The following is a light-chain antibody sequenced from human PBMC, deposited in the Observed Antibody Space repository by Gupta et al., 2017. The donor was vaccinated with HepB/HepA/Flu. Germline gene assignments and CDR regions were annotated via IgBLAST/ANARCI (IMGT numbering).Light chain of an antibody. V-gene: IGLV3-1*01. Sequence: SYALTQPPSVSVSPGQTASITCSGDKLGDKYASWYQQKPGQSPVLVIYQDRKRPSGIPERFSGSNSGNTATLTISGTQAMDEADYYCQAWDSSTVVFGGGTNLTVL. CDR3: QAWDSSTVV. CDR1: KLGDKY. J-gene: IGLJ2*01. CDR2: QDR.